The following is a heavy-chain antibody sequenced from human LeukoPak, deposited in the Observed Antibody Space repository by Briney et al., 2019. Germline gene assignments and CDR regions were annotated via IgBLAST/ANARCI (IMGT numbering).Heavy chain of an antibody. CDR1: GDSISSSNYY. V-gene: IGHV4-61*05. CDR3: ARGGYYGSGNDFRFDP. D-gene: IGHD3-10*01. Sequence: SETLSLTCTVSGDSISSSNYYWGWIRQPPGKGLECIGYIHYTGSTNYNPSLKSRVTISVETSKNQFSLKLKSVTAADTAVYYCARGGYYGSGNDFRFDPWGQGTLVTVSS. J-gene: IGHJ5*02. CDR2: IHYTGST.